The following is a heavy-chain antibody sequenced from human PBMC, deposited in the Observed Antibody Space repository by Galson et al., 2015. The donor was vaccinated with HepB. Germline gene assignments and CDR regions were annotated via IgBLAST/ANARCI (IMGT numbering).Heavy chain of an antibody. CDR3: ARDHWLGSEYFDY. CDR2: IWYDGSNK. CDR1: GFTFSRYG. V-gene: IGHV3-33*01. D-gene: IGHD5-12*01. J-gene: IGHJ4*02. Sequence: SLRLSCAASGFTFSRYGMHWVRQAPGKGLEWVAVIWYDGSNKYYADSVKGRFTISRDNSKNTLYLQMNSLRAEDTAVYYCARDHWLGSEYFDYWGQGTLVTVSS.